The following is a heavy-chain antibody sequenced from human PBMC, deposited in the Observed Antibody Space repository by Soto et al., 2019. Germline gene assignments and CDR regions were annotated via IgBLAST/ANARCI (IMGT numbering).Heavy chain of an antibody. CDR1: GGYISSGGNY. J-gene: IGHJ4*02. CDR3: AREDINESFFDS. V-gene: IGHV4-31*03. Sequence: QVQLQESGPGLVKPSQTLALTCSVSGGYISSGGNYWSWIRQHPGKGLEWIGFIYYTGHTKYNAALKSRASISGDMSENQFSLTLTSVTAADTAVYYCAREDINESFFDSWGPGILVTVSS. D-gene: IGHD2-8*01. CDR2: IYYTGHT.